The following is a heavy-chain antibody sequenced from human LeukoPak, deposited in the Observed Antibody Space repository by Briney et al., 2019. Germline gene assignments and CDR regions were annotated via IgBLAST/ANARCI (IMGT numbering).Heavy chain of an antibody. V-gene: IGHV4-4*07. CDR3: ARGPWGWFGEFRNDDWFDP. CDR2: IYTSGST. Sequence: PSETLSLTCTVSGGSISSYYWSWIRQPAGKGLEWIGRIYTSGSTNYNPSLKSRVTMSVDTSKNQFSLKLSSVTAADTAVYYCARGPWGWFGEFRNDDWFDPWGQGTLVTVSS. J-gene: IGHJ5*02. D-gene: IGHD3-10*01. CDR1: GGSISSYY.